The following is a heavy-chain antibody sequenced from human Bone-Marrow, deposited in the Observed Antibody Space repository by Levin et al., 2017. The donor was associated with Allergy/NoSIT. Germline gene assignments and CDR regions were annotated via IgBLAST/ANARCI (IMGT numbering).Heavy chain of an antibody. Sequence: SETLSLTCTVSGGSISGGGYYWSRIRQHPGQGLEWFGYIYYSGNTYYNPSLKSRVIISVVTSKNQLSLKLTSVTVADTAVYYCAGFNGYDFDYWGQGTLVTVSS. J-gene: IGHJ4*02. D-gene: IGHD5-12*01. CDR3: AGFNGYDFDY. CDR1: GGSISGGGYY. CDR2: IYYSGNT. V-gene: IGHV4-31*03.